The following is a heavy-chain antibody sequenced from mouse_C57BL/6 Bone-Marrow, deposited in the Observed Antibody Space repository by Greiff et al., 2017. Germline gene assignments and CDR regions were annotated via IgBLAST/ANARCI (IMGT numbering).Heavy chain of an antibody. V-gene: IGHV5-9-1*02. D-gene: IGHD1-1*01. CDR3: TRDRYGSSYFDY. CDR1: GFTFSSYA. Sequence: EVMLVESGEGLVKPGGSLKLSCAASGFTFSSYAMSWVRQTPEKRLEWVAYISSGGDYIYYADTVKGRFTISRDNARNTLYLQMSSLKSEDTAMYYCTRDRYGSSYFDYWGQGTTLTVSS. CDR2: ISSGGDYI. J-gene: IGHJ2*01.